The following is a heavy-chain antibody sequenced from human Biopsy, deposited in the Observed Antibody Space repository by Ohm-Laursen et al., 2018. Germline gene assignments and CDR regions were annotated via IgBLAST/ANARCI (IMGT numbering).Heavy chain of an antibody. Sequence: GASVKVSCKASGYTFTGYYLHWVRQAPGQGLEWLGWINPDTGGTKYGQKFQGRVAMTRDTSISTAYLDPSSLGSEDTAVYYCAREKPFGASWGYWGQGTLVTVSS. CDR2: INPDTGGT. CDR3: AREKPFGASWGY. D-gene: IGHD6-13*01. CDR1: GYTFTGYY. V-gene: IGHV1-2*02. J-gene: IGHJ4*02.